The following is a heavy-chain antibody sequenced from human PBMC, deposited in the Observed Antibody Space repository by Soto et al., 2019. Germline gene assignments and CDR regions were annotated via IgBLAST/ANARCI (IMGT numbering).Heavy chain of an antibody. Sequence: GGSLRLSCAASGFTFSSYAMHWVRQAPGKGLEWVAAISYDGSNKYYADSVKGRFTISRDNSKNTLYLQMNSLRAEDTAVYYCARDRRQQLVPLDYWGQGSLVTVSS. D-gene: IGHD6-13*01. CDR3: ARDRRQQLVPLDY. CDR2: ISYDGSNK. V-gene: IGHV3-30-3*01. J-gene: IGHJ4*02. CDR1: GFTFSSYA.